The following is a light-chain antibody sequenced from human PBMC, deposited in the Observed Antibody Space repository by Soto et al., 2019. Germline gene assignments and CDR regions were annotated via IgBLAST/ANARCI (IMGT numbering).Light chain of an antibody. CDR3: QQSYSTLGLT. Sequence: DIQMTQSPSSLSASVGDRVTITCRASQSITSYLNWYQQKPGKAPKLLIYAASSLQSGVPSRFSVSGSGTDFTLTISSLQPEDFATYYCQQSYSTLGLTFGGGTNVEIK. V-gene: IGKV1-39*01. J-gene: IGKJ4*01. CDR1: QSITSY. CDR2: AAS.